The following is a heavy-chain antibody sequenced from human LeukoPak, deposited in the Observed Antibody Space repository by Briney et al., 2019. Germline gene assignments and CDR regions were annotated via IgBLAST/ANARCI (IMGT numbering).Heavy chain of an antibody. CDR2: ISGSGGST. CDR1: GFTFSSYA. V-gene: IGHV3-23*01. J-gene: IGHJ4*02. CDR3: AKDVDRVQSYYFDY. D-gene: IGHD3-22*01. Sequence: GGSLRLSCAASGFTFSSYAMSWVRQAPGKGLEWVSAISGSGGSTYYADSVKGRFTISRDNSKNTLYLQMSSLRSEDTAIYYCAKDVDRVQSYYFDYWGQGTLVTVSS.